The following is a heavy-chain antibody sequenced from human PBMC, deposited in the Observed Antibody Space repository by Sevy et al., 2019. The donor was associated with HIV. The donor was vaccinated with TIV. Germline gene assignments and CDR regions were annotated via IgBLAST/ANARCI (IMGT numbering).Heavy chain of an antibody. Sequence: GGSLRLSCAASGFTFSSYAMHWVRQAPGKGLEWVAVISYDGSNKYYADSVKGRFTISRANSKNTLYLQMNSLRAEDTAVYYCARGLYYYDSSGYTNYWGQGTLVTVSS. D-gene: IGHD3-22*01. CDR2: ISYDGSNK. CDR1: GFTFSSYA. V-gene: IGHV3-30*04. J-gene: IGHJ4*02. CDR3: ARGLYYYDSSGYTNY.